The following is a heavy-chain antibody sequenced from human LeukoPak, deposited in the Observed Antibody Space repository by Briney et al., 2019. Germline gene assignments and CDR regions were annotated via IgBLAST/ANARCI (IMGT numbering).Heavy chain of an antibody. CDR2: IKSKTDGGKT. CDR1: GFTFSNAW. D-gene: IGHD4-17*01. Sequence: GGSLILSCAASGFTFSNAWMSWVRQAPGKGLEWVGRIKSKTDGGKTDYAAPVKGRFTISRDDSKNTLYLQMNSLKTEDTAVYYCTTDYGSYWGQGTLVTVSS. V-gene: IGHV3-15*01. CDR3: TTDYGSY. J-gene: IGHJ4*02.